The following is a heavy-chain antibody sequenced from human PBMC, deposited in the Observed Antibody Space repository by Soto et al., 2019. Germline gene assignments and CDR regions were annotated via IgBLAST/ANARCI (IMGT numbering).Heavy chain of an antibody. V-gene: IGHV5-10-1*01. CDR2: IDPSDSYT. J-gene: IGHJ5*02. CDR3: ATVIAAAGTWVRFDP. D-gene: IGHD6-13*01. CDR1: GYSFTSYW. Sequence: GESLKISCKGSGYSFTSYWISWVRQMPGKGLEWMGRIDPSDSYTNYSPSFQGHVTISADKSISTAYLQWSSLKASGTAMYYCATVIAAAGTWVRFDPWGQGTLVTVSS.